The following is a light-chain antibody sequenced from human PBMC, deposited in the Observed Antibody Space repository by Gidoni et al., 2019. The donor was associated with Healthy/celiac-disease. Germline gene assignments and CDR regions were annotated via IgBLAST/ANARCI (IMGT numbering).Light chain of an antibody. Sequence: DVVMTQSPLSLPVTLGQPASISCRSSQSLVYSDGNTYLNWFQQRPGQSPRRLIYKVSNRDSGVPDRFSGSGSGTDFTLKISRVEAEDGGVYYCMQGTHWPPMYTFGQGTKLEIK. CDR1: QSLVYSDGNTY. CDR2: KVS. CDR3: MQGTHWPPMYT. V-gene: IGKV2-30*01. J-gene: IGKJ2*01.